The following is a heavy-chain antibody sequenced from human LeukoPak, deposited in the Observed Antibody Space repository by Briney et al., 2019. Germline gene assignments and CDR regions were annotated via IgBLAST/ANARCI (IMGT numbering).Heavy chain of an antibody. CDR1: GGSISSGSYW. CDR2: IYYSGNT. V-gene: IGHV4-31*03. Sequence: SETLSLTCTVAGGSISSGSYWWTWIRQDPVKGLEWIGYIYYSGNTYFNPSRRSRVNISVDTSKNQFSLNLNSVTDADTAVYFCARGHSTSSPYFCNGMDVWGQGTTVTVSS. D-gene: IGHD6-6*01. J-gene: IGHJ6*02. CDR3: ARGHSTSSPYFCNGMDV.